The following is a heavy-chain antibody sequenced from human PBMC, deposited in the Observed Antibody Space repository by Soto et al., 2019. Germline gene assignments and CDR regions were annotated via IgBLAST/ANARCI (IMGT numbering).Heavy chain of an antibody. CDR1: GYTFTSYY. V-gene: IGHV1-46*01. CDR3: ARDGITMVRGVIIETYGMDV. CDR2: INPSGGST. D-gene: IGHD3-10*01. J-gene: IGHJ6*02. Sequence: QVQLVQSGAEVKKPGASVKVSCKASGYTFTSYYMHWVRQAPGQGLEWMGIINPSGGSTSYAQKFQGRVTMTRDTSTSKVYMELSSLRSEDTAVYYCARDGITMVRGVIIETYGMDVWGQGTTVTVSS.